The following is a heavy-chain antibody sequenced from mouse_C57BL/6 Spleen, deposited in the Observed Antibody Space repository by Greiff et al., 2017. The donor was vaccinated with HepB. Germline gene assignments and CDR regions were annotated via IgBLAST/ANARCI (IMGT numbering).Heavy chain of an antibody. CDR2: ISDGGSYT. CDR3: AGYDGYYVFAY. J-gene: IGHJ3*01. CDR1: GFTFSSYA. V-gene: IGHV5-4*01. D-gene: IGHD2-3*01. Sequence: EVQLVESGGGLVKPGGSLKLSCAASGFTFSSYAMSWVRQTPEKRLEWVATISDGGSYTYYPDNVKGRFTISRDNAKNNLYLQMSHLKSEDTAMYYCAGYDGYYVFAYWGQGTLVTVSA.